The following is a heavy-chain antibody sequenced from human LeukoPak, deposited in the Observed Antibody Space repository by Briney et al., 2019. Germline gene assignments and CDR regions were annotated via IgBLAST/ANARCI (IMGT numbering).Heavy chain of an antibody. D-gene: IGHD2-2*01. Sequence: PSETLSLTCAVYGGSFSGYYWSWIRQPPGKGLEWIGEINHSGSTNYNPSLKSRVTISVDSSKTQFSLKLTSVSAADTAVYYCARLRCSSTSCYYYYYYMDVWGNGTTVTISS. CDR1: GGSFSGYY. CDR2: INHSGST. CDR3: ARLRCSSTSCYYYYYYMDV. J-gene: IGHJ6*03. V-gene: IGHV4-34*01.